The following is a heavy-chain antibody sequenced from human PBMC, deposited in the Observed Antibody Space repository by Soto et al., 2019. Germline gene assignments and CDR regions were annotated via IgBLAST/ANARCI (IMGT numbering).Heavy chain of an antibody. V-gene: IGHV1-18*01. Sequence: QVQLVQSGAEVKMPGASVKVSCKASGYTFTNYGITWVRQAPGQGLEWVGWISAYNGDTKYAQKLQGRVTMTTDTSTSTAYMELRSLRSDDTAVYYCARASVGAISPRGDYWGQGTLVTVSS. CDR2: ISAYNGDT. CDR3: ARASVGAISPRGDY. D-gene: IGHD1-26*01. CDR1: GYTFTNYG. J-gene: IGHJ4*02.